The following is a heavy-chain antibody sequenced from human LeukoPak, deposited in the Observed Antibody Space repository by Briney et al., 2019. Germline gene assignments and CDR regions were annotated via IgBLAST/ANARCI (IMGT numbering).Heavy chain of an antibody. Sequence: GGSLRLSCAASGFTFSSYGMHWVRQAPGKGLEWVAVISYDGSNKYYADSVKGRFIISRDNSKNTLYLQMNSLRAEDTAVYYCAKGLDSSGYGYWGQGTLVTVSS. J-gene: IGHJ4*02. V-gene: IGHV3-30*18. CDR1: GFTFSSYG. CDR3: AKGLDSSGYGY. D-gene: IGHD3-22*01. CDR2: ISYDGSNK.